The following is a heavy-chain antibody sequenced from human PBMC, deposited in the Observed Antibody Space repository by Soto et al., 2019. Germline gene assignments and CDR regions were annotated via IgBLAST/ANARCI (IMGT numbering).Heavy chain of an antibody. D-gene: IGHD1-7*01. CDR1: GYTFTSYD. CDR3: AGAITNWNYGYYYYYMDV. J-gene: IGHJ6*03. V-gene: IGHV1-8*01. CDR2: MNPNSGNT. Sequence: ASVKVSCKASGYTFTSYDINWVRQATGQGLEWMGWMNPNSGNTGYAQKFQGRVTMTRNTSISTAYMELSSLRSEDTAVYYCAGAITNWNYGYYYYYMDVWGKGTTVTVSS.